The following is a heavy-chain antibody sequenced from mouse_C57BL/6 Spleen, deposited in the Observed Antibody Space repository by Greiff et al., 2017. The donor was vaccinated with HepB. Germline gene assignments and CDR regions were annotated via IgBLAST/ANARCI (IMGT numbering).Heavy chain of an antibody. CDR1: GYTSTSYG. D-gene: IGHD3-2*02. CDR3: AGSSGPNYYAMDY. J-gene: IGHJ4*01. Sequence: QVQLQQSGAELARPGASVKLSCKASGYTSTSYGISWVKQRTGQGLEWIGEIYPRSGNTYYNEKFKGKATLTADKSSSTAYMELRSLTSEDSAVYFCAGSSGPNYYAMDYWGQGTSVTVSS. V-gene: IGHV1-81*01. CDR2: IYPRSGNT.